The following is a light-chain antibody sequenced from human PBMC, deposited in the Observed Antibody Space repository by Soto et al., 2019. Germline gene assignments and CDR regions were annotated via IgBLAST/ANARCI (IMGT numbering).Light chain of an antibody. J-gene: IGLJ3*02. CDR1: SSDVGGYNY. Sequence: QSALTQPPSASGSPGQSVTISCTGTSSDVGGYNYVSWYQQHPGKAPKVLIYEVSKRPSGVPDRFSGSKSGNTASLTVSGLQGEDEGDYYCSSYAGSNSVFGGGTQLTVL. V-gene: IGLV2-8*01. CDR3: SSYAGSNSV. CDR2: EVS.